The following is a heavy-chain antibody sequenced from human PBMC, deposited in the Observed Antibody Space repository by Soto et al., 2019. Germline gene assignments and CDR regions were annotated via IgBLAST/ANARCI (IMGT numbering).Heavy chain of an antibody. J-gene: IGHJ6*02. V-gene: IGHV3-13*01. Sequence: HPGGSLRLSCAASGFTFSSYDMHWVRQATGKGLEWVSAIGTAGDTYYPGSVKGRFTISRENAKNSLYLQMNSLRAGDTAVYYCARGPRGRLWSHYYYGMDVWGQGTTVTVSS. D-gene: IGHD2-21*01. CDR3: ARGPRGRLWSHYYYGMDV. CDR2: IGTAGDT. CDR1: GFTFSSYD.